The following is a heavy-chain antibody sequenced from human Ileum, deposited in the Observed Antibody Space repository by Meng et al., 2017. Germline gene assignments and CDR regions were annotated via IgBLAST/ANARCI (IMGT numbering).Heavy chain of an antibody. V-gene: IGHV3-23*04. J-gene: IGHJ4*02. CDR2: VGGGGDTT. Sequence: EVQLAESGGGLVPPGGSLRLSCEASRFTFSNHGMSWARQGPGKGLEWVSAVGGGGDTTYYADSAKGRFTISRDNSKNTMYLQMNNLRAEDAAVYYCARITSSASDHWGQGTMVTVSS. CDR1: RFTFSNHG. CDR3: ARITSSASDH.